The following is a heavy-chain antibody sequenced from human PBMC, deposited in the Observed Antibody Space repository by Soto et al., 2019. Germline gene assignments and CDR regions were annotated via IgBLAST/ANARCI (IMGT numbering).Heavy chain of an antibody. V-gene: IGHV4-31*03. CDR3: ARGSLLRFLEWSFDY. J-gene: IGHJ4*02. CDR2: IYYSGST. D-gene: IGHD3-3*01. CDR1: CGSISSGGYY. Sequence: SETLSLTCTVSCGSISSGGYYWSWIRQHPGKGLEWIGYIYYSGSTYYNPSLKSRVTISVDTSKNQFSLKLSSVTAPDTAVYYCARGSLLRFLEWSFDYWGQGTLVTVSS.